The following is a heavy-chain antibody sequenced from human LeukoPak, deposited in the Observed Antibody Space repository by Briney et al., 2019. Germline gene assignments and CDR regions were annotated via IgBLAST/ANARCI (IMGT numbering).Heavy chain of an antibody. D-gene: IGHD5/OR15-5a*01. Sequence: PGGSLRLSCAASGFTVSSTYMSWVRQAPGKGLEWVSVIYSGGSTYYADSVEGRFTISRDNSKNTLYLQMNSLRAEDTAMYYCARDSVREFYFDYWGQGTLVTVSS. CDR1: GFTVSSTY. V-gene: IGHV3-53*01. J-gene: IGHJ4*02. CDR2: IYSGGST. CDR3: ARDSVREFYFDY.